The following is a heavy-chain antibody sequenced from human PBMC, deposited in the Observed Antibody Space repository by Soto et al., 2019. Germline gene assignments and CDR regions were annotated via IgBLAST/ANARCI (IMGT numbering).Heavy chain of an antibody. J-gene: IGHJ3*01. CDR1: GFTFNYYW. CDR2: VHSDGTTT. CDR3: ARGDRGGFDL. V-gene: IGHV3-74*01. Sequence: EVQLVECGGGLVQPGASLRRSCAASGFTFNYYWMHWVRQAPGKGLVWVSRVHSDGTTTTYADSVKGRFTISRDNARNTVSLQMSSLRAEDTAIYYCARGDRGGFDLWGHGTVVTVSS. D-gene: IGHD3-10*01.